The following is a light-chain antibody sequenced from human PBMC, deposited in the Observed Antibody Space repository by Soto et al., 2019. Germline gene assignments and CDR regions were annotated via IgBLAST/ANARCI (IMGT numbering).Light chain of an antibody. J-gene: IGKJ1*01. CDR3: QQHNSYRRT. CDR2: KAS. Sequence: DIQMTQSPSTLSASVVDRVTITCRASQSISSWLAWYQQKPGKAPKLLIYKASSLESGVPSRFSGSGSGTEFTLTISSLQPDDFATYYCQQHNSYRRTFGQGTKVEIK. V-gene: IGKV1-5*03. CDR1: QSISSW.